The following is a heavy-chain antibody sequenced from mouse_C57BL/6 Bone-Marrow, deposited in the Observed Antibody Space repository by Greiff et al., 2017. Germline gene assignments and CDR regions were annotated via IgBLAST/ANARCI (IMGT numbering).Heavy chain of an antibody. CDR2: IHPNSGST. J-gene: IGHJ3*01. V-gene: IGHV1-64*01. D-gene: IGHD1-1*01. CDR3: ARSYYYGSRGWFAY. CDR1: GYTFTSYW. Sequence: QVQLQQPGAELVKPGASVKLSCKASGYTFTSYWMHWVKPRPGQGLEWIGMIHPNSGSTSYNEQFKSKATLTVDKSSSTAYMQLSSLTSEDSAVYYCARSYYYGSRGWFAYWGQGTLVTVSA.